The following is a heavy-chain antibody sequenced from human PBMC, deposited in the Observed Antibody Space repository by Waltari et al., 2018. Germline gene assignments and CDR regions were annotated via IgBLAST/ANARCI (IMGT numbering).Heavy chain of an antibody. V-gene: IGHV3-53*01. J-gene: IGHJ6*02. CDR2: IYSGGST. CDR3: ARVHYYYYYGMDV. Sequence: EVQLVESGGGLIQPGGSLRLSCAASGFTVSRNYMSWVRQAPGKGLEWVSVIYSGGSTYYADSVKGRFTISRDNSKNTLYLQMNSLRAEDTAVYYCARVHYYYYYGMDVWGQGTTVTVSS. CDR1: GFTVSRNY.